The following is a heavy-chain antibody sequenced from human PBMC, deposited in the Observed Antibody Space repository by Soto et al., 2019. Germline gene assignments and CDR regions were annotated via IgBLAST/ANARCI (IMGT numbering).Heavy chain of an antibody. CDR2: FSAGGRA. CDR3: AKESMPEHYGDTLFDY. J-gene: IGHJ4*02. D-gene: IGHD4-17*01. Sequence: QLLESGGGLVQPGGSLRLSCEASGFSFSSYALSWVRQAPGKGLEWVSTFSAGGRAYYADSVKGRLTIAKDTSKNTLHLQASSLRAEDTAVYYCAKESMPEHYGDTLFDYWGQGTRVTVSS. CDR1: GFSFSSYA. V-gene: IGHV3-23*01.